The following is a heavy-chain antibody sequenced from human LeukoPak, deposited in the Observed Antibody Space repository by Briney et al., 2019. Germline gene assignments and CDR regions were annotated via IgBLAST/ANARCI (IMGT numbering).Heavy chain of an antibody. D-gene: IGHD6-13*01. CDR2: IRYDGSNK. V-gene: IGHV3-30*02. CDR1: GFTFSSYG. Sequence: QPGGSLRLSCAASGFTFSSYGMQWVRQAPGKGLEWVAFIRYDGSNKYYADSVKGRFTISRDNSKNTLYLQMNSLRAEDTAVYYCAKDRIAAAGSEYFQHWGQGTLVTVSS. J-gene: IGHJ1*01. CDR3: AKDRIAAAGSEYFQH.